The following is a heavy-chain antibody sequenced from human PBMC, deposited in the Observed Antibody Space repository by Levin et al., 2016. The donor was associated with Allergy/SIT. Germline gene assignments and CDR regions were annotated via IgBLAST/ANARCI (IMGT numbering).Heavy chain of an antibody. CDR3: AHRQVVGGTIGFDY. CDR2: IYWDDDK. J-gene: IGHJ4*02. Sequence: WIRQPPGKALEWLALIYWDDDKRYNPSLKKRLTITKDTSKNQVVLTMTNMDPVDTATYFCAHRQVVGGTIGFDYWGQGTPVTVSS. D-gene: IGHD1-26*01. V-gene: IGHV2-5*02.